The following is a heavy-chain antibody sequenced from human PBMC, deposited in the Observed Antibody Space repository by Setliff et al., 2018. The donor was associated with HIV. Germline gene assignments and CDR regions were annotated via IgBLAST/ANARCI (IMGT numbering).Heavy chain of an antibody. CDR2: IYYSGST. CDR3: ARDPLWMRAFDI. Sequence: SETLSLTCTVPSGSVSSSTYYWGWIRQPPGKGLEWIGSIYYSGSTYYNPSLKSRVTISLDTSKNQFSLKMGSVTAADKAVYYCARDPLWMRAFDIWGQGTMVTVSS. CDR1: SGSVSSSTYY. D-gene: IGHD2-21*01. V-gene: IGHV4-39*07. J-gene: IGHJ3*02.